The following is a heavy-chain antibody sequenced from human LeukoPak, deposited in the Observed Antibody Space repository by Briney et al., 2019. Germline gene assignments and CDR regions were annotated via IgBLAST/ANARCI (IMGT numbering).Heavy chain of an antibody. CDR2: ISGSGGST. V-gene: IGHV3-23*01. Sequence: GGSLRLSCAASGFTFSSYAVSWVRQAPGKGLEWVSAISGSGGSTYYADSVKGRFTISRDNSKNTLYLQMNSLRAEDTAVYYCAKGDGYSSSWYHPGPFDYWGQGTLVTVSS. J-gene: IGHJ4*02. CDR3: AKGDGYSSSWYHPGPFDY. D-gene: IGHD6-13*01. CDR1: GFTFSSYA.